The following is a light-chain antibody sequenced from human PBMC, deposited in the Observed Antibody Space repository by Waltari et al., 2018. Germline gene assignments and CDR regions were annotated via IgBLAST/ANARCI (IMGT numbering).Light chain of an antibody. V-gene: IGLV1-40*01. CDR2: GNS. CDR3: QSYDSSLSGVV. CDR1: SSNIGAGYD. J-gene: IGLJ2*01. Sequence: QSVLTPPPSVSGAPGQRVTISCTGSSSNIGAGYDVPWYQQRPGTAPKLLIYGNSNRPSGVPDRFSGSKSGTSASLAITGLQAEDEADYYCQSYDSSLSGVVFGGGTKLTVL.